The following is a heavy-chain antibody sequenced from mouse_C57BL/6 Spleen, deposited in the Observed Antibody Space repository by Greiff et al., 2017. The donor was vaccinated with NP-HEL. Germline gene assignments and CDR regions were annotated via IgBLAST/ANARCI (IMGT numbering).Heavy chain of an antibody. D-gene: IGHD3-2*02. CDR3: TRSETAQATTLFAY. CDR1: GYTFTDYE. Sequence: VQLQQSGAELVRPGASVTLSCKASGYTFTDYEMHWVKQTPVHGLEWIGAIDPETGGTAYNQKFKGKAILTADKSSSTAYMELRSLTSEDSAVYYCTRSETAQATTLFAYWGQGTLVTVSA. J-gene: IGHJ3*01. V-gene: IGHV1-15*01. CDR2: IDPETGGT.